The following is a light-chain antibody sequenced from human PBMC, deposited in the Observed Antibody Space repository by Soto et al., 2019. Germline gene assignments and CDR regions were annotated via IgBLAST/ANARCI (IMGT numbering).Light chain of an antibody. Sequence: DIQMTQSPSSLSASAGDRVTITGRASQRIATHLNWYQQKPGNAPNLLIFGSSNLQSGVPSRFIGSGSGTDFTLTINSLQPEDFATYYCQQSYIPPWTFGQGTKVDIK. J-gene: IGKJ1*01. CDR3: QQSYIPPWT. V-gene: IGKV1-39*01. CDR1: QRIATH. CDR2: GSS.